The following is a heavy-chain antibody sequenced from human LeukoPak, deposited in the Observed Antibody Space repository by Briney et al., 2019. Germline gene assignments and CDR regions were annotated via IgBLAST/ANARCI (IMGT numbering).Heavy chain of an antibody. CDR3: ARGGYSGYDTDY. V-gene: IGHV4-59*01. CDR1: GGSISSYY. J-gene: IGHJ4*02. Sequence: SETLSLTCAVSGGSISSYYWSWIRQPPGKGLEWIGYIYYSGSTNYNPSLKSRVTISVDTSKNQFSLKLSSVTAADTAVYYCARGGYSGYDTDYWGQGTLVTVSS. D-gene: IGHD5-12*01. CDR2: IYYSGST.